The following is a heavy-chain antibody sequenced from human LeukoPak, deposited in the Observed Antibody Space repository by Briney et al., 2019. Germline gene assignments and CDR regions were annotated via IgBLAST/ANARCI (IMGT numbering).Heavy chain of an antibody. CDR1: GYTFTGYY. CDR2: INPNSGGT. Sequence: ASVKVSYKASGYTFTGYYMHWVRQAPGQGLEWMGWINPNSGGTNYAQKFQGRVTMTRDTSISTAYMELSRLRSDDTAVYYCAREPGSSSWFNFDYWGQGTLVTVSS. D-gene: IGHD6-13*01. CDR3: AREPGSSSWFNFDY. V-gene: IGHV1-2*02. J-gene: IGHJ4*02.